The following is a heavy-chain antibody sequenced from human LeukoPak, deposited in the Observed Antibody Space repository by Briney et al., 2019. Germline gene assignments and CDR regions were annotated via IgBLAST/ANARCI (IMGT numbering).Heavy chain of an antibody. J-gene: IGHJ4*02. V-gene: IGHV4-39*07. CDR1: GGSISSSSYY. CDR2: IYYSGST. D-gene: IGHD2-2*01. Sequence: SETLSLTCTVSGGSISSSSYYWGWIRQPPGKGLEWIGSIYYSGSTYYNPSLKSRVTISVDTAKNQFSLKLSSVTAVDTAVYYCARDCSSTSCYDYRGQGTLVTVSS. CDR3: ARDCSSTSCYDY.